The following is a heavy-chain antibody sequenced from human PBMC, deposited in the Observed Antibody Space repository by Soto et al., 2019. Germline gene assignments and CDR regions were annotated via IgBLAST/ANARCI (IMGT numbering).Heavy chain of an antibody. CDR2: IYYSGST. CDR1: GGSISSGGHY. Sequence: SETLSLTCTVSGGSISSGGHYWSWIRQHPGKGLEWIGYIYYSGSTYYNPSLKSRVTISVDTSKNQFSLKLSSVTAADTAVYYCARDNFWSGYYRFFDYWGQGTLVTVSS. CDR3: ARDNFWSGYYRFFDY. D-gene: IGHD3-3*01. J-gene: IGHJ4*02. V-gene: IGHV4-31*03.